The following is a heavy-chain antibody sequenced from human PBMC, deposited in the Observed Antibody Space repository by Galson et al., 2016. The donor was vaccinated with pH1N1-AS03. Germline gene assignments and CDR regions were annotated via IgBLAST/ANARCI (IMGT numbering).Heavy chain of an antibody. CDR3: ARDPDSSAWWWLDP. D-gene: IGHD6-19*01. Sequence: SETLSLTCAVSGYSISSGYYWGWIRQPPGKGLEWIGSIYHSGSTYYNPSLMSRVTISVDTSKNRFSLKVTSVTAADTAVYYCARDPDSSAWWWLDPWGQGTLVTVSS. CDR2: IYHSGST. V-gene: IGHV4-38-2*02. CDR1: GYSISSGYY. J-gene: IGHJ5*02.